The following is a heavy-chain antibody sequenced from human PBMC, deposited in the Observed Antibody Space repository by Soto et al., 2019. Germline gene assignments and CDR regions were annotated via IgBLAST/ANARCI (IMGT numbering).Heavy chain of an antibody. J-gene: IGHJ4*02. CDR1: GFSLTTSGVG. V-gene: IGHV2-5*02. Sequence: QITLNESGPTVVRPTETLTLTCRFSGFSLTTSGVGVGWIRQSPGKAPEWLALIYWDDDKRYSASLKSRLTITEDTSKNQVVLTVSDLDPTDTATYYCAHRVLRTVFGLVTTTAIFFVFWGQGTPVAVSS. CDR2: IYWDDDK. CDR3: AHRVLRTVFGLVTTTAIFFVF. D-gene: IGHD3-3*01.